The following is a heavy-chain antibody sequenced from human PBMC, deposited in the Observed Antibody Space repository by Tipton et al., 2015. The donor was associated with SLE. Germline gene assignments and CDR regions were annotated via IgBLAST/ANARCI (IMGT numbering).Heavy chain of an antibody. CDR2: IKQDGSEK. V-gene: IGHV3-7*01. Sequence: GSLRLSCADSGFTFSSYWMSWVRQAPGKGLEWVANIKQDGSEKYYVDSVKGRFTISRDNAKNSLYLQMNSLRAEDTAVYYCARDAYSSSWADAFDIWGQGTMVTVSS. J-gene: IGHJ3*02. D-gene: IGHD6-13*01. CDR1: GFTFSSYW. CDR3: ARDAYSSSWADAFDI.